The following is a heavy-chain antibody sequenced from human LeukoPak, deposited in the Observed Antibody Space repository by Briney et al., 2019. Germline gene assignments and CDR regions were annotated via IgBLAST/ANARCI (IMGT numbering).Heavy chain of an antibody. Sequence: SETLSLTCTVSGDSINSLDLWSWVRQPPGKGLEWIGEMYLSGTTHSNPSVKSRVTISIDKSKNQFFLNLSSVTAADTAVYYCAGLVGRYSSGLYYYYFGYWGQGPRVTVSS. CDR3: AGLVGRYSSGLYYYYFGY. D-gene: IGHD3-22*01. CDR2: MYLSGTT. CDR1: GDSINSLDL. J-gene: IGHJ4*02. V-gene: IGHV4-4*02.